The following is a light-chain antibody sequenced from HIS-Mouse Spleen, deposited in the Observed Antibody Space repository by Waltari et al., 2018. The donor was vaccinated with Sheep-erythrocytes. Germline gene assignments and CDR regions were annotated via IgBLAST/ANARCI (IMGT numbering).Light chain of an antibody. Sequence: QSALTQPASVSGSPGQSITLSCTGPGSDVGSYNLVSWYQQHPGQAPKLMIYEGSKRPSGVSNRFSGSKSGNTASLTISGLQAEDEADYYCCSYAGSSTPWVFGGGTKLTVL. J-gene: IGLJ3*02. V-gene: IGLV2-23*01. CDR1: GSDVGSYNL. CDR2: EGS. CDR3: CSYAGSSTPWV.